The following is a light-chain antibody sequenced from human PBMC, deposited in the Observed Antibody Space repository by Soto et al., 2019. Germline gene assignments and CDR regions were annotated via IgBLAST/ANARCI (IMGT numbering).Light chain of an antibody. Sequence: EIVLTQSPATLSVSPGERATLSCRASQSVSSYLAWYQQKPGQAPRLFIYDASNRATGISARFSGSGSGTDFTLTISSLEPEDFAVYYCQQRSNWPWTFGQGTKVDIK. J-gene: IGKJ1*01. CDR1: QSVSSY. CDR3: QQRSNWPWT. V-gene: IGKV3-11*01. CDR2: DAS.